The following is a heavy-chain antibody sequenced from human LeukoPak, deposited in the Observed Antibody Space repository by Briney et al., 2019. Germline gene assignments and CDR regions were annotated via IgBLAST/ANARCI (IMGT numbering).Heavy chain of an antibody. Sequence: PGGSLRLSCAASGFTFSGYAMSWVRQAPGKGLEWVSAISGSGGSTYYADSVKGRFTISRDNSKNTLYLQMNSLRAEDTAVYYCAKGQTYYYDSSGYVFDYWGQGTLVTVSS. D-gene: IGHD3-22*01. CDR1: GFTFSGYA. J-gene: IGHJ4*02. CDR3: AKGQTYYYDSSGYVFDY. V-gene: IGHV3-23*01. CDR2: ISGSGGST.